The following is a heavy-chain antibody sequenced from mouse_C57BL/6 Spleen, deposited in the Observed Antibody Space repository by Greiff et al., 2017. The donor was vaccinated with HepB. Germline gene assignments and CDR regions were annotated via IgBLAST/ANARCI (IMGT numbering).Heavy chain of an antibody. CDR3: ARQGAYDYAFAY. Sequence: EVKLMESGGGLVQPGESLKLSCESNEYEFPSHDMSWVRKTPEKRLELVAAINSDGGSTYYPDTMERRFIISRDNTKKTLYLQMSSLRSEDTALYYCARQGAYDYAFAYWGQGTLVTVSA. CDR1: EYEFPSHD. D-gene: IGHD2-4*01. J-gene: IGHJ3*01. V-gene: IGHV5-2*01. CDR2: INSDGGST.